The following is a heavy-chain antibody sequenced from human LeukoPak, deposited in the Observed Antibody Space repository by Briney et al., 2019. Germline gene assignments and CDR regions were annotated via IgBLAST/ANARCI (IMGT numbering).Heavy chain of an antibody. CDR1: GFTFSTYW. V-gene: IGHV3-7*01. CDR2: INQDGSGR. CDR3: ARDPDYGDPGPFWDY. J-gene: IGHJ4*02. Sequence: GGSLRLSCVASGFTFSTYWMSWVRQAPGKGLEWVANINQDGSGRYHVDSVKGRITISRDNAKNSLYLQMNGLRAEDTAVYYCARDPDYGDPGPFWDYWGQGTLVTVSS. D-gene: IGHD4-17*01.